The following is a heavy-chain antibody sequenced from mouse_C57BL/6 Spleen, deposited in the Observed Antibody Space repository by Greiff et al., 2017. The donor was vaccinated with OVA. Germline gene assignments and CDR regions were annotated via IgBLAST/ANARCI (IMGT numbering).Heavy chain of an antibody. J-gene: IGHJ4*01. CDR1: GFTFSSYA. CDR2: ISSGGDYI. V-gene: IGHV5-9-1*02. Sequence: EVHLVESGEGLVKPGGSLKLSCAASGFTFSSYAMSWVRQTPEKRLEWVAYISSGGDYIYYADTVKGRFTISRDNARNTLYLQMSSLKSEDTAMYYCTRDPPPPYDHYAMDYWGQGTSVTVSS. CDR3: TRDPPPPYDHYAMDY. D-gene: IGHD2-3*01.